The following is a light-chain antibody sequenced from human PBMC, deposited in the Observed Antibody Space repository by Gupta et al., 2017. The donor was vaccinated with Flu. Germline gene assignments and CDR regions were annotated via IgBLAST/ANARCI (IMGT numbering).Light chain of an antibody. J-gene: IGLJ2*01. CDR2: DDT. Sequence: RVTCRVNELGRTSVHCYHQKPGQAPVLCVCDDTHRPSWIPDRSSGSNSGNTATLTINRVEAGDEDDYYCQVWDGSSSSHSVVFGGGTKLTVL. CDR3: QVWDGSSSSHSVV. V-gene: IGLV3-21*02. CDR1: ELGRTS.